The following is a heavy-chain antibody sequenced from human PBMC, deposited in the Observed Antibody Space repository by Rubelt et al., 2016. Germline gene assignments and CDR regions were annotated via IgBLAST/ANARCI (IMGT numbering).Heavy chain of an antibody. V-gene: IGHV3-30*03. CDR2: ISYDGSNK. CDR1: SSYG. D-gene: IGHD6-13*01. CDR3: AGTGSSWYRDGMDV. J-gene: IGHJ6*02. Sequence: SSYGMHWVRQAPGKGLEWVAVISYDGSNKYYADSVKGRFTISRDNSKNTLYLQMNSLRAEDTAVYYCAGTGSSWYRDGMDVWGQGTTVTVSS.